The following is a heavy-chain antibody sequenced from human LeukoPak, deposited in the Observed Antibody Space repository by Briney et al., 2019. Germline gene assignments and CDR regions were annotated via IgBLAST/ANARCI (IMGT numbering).Heavy chain of an antibody. D-gene: IGHD2-21*01. V-gene: IGHV3-7*01. J-gene: IGHJ4*02. CDR1: GFTFSSYW. CDR3: ARDRVEILPNNDY. Sequence: PGGSLRLSCAASGFTFSSYWMSWVRQAPGKGLEWVANIKQDGSEKYYVDSVKGRFTISRDNAKNSLYLQMNSLRAEDTAVYYCARDRVEILPNNDYWGQGTLVTVSS. CDR2: IKQDGSEK.